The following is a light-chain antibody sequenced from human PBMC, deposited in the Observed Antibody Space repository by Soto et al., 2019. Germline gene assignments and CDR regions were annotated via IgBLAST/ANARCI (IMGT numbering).Light chain of an antibody. V-gene: IGLV2-14*01. J-gene: IGLJ1*01. CDR2: EVS. CDR3: ISYTSDDVRYV. CDR1: NSDVGIYDF. Sequence: QSALTQPASVSGTPGPSITISCTGSNSDVGIYDFVSWYQHHPGRAPKLIVSEVSHRPSGVSNRFSGSKSGNTASLTISGLQSEDEADYYCISYTSDDVRYVFGTGTKLTVL.